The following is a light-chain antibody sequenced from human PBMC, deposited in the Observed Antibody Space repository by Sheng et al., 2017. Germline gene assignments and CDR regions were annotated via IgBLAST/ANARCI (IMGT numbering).Light chain of an antibody. Sequence: IQMTQSPPSLSASVGDRVTITCRASQDISHYLAWFQLKPGKAPKSLIYGASSLESGVPSKFSGSGSGTDFTLTISSLQPEDFATYYCQQYNSYPLTFGGGTKVEIK. CDR2: GAS. CDR3: QQYNSYPLT. J-gene: IGKJ4*01. V-gene: IGKV1-16*02. CDR1: QDISHY.